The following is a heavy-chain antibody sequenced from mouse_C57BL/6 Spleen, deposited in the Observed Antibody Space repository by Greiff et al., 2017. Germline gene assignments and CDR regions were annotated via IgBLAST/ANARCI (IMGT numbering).Heavy chain of an antibody. V-gene: IGHV5-17*01. J-gene: IGHJ3*01. D-gene: IGHD2-1*01. CDR2: ISSGSSTI. Sequence: EVMLVESGGGLVKPGGSLKLSCAASGFTFSDYGMHWVRQAPEKGLEWVAYISSGSSTIYYADTVKGRFTISRDNAKNTLFLQMTSLRSEDTAMYYCARTYGNYAFAYWGQGTLVTVSA. CDR1: GFTFSDYG. CDR3: ARTYGNYAFAY.